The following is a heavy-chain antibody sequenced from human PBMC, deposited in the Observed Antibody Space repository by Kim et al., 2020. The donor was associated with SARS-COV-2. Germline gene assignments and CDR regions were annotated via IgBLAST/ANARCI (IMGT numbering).Heavy chain of an antibody. CDR1: GFTFSTYN. CDR2: ISSSSTYI. Sequence: GGSLRLSCAASGFTFSTYNMHWVRQAPGKGLEWVSSISSSSTYIYYADSVKGRFTISRDNAKNSLCLQMNSLRPEDTAVYYCVRASKYSSAWYYFDYWAQGALVT. J-gene: IGHJ4*02. D-gene: IGHD6-19*01. V-gene: IGHV3-21*01. CDR3: VRASKYSSAWYYFDY.